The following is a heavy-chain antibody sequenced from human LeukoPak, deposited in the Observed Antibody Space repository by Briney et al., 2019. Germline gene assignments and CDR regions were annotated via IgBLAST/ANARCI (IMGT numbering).Heavy chain of an antibody. D-gene: IGHD1-26*01. J-gene: IGHJ3*02. CDR1: GGSISSYY. V-gene: IGHV4-59*08. CDR3: AGQGSGGRAFDI. Sequence: PSETLSLTCIVSGGSISSYYWSWIRQPPGKGLEWIGYIYSSGSTNSNPSLKSRVTISVDTSKSQFSLKMTSVTAADTAVYYCAGQGSGGRAFDIWGQGTMVTVSS. CDR2: IYSSGST.